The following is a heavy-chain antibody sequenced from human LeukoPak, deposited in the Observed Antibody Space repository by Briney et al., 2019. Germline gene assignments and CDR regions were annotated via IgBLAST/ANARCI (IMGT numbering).Heavy chain of an antibody. CDR3: AKAMVREYYYYYGMDV. Sequence: GRSLRLSCAASGFTFSSYGMHWVRQAPGKGLEWVAVISYDGSNKYYADSVKGRFTISRDNSKNTLYLQMNSLRAEDTAVYYCAKAMVREYYYYYGMDVWGQGPRSPSP. CDR2: ISYDGSNK. CDR1: GFTFSSYG. V-gene: IGHV3-30*18. J-gene: IGHJ6*02. D-gene: IGHD3-10*01.